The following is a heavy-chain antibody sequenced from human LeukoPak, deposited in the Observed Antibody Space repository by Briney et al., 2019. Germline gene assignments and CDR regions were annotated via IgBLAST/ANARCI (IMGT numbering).Heavy chain of an antibody. Sequence: GGSLRLSCAASGFTFSSYGMHWVRQAPGKGLEWVAVISYDGSNKYYADSVKGRFTISRDNSKNTLYLQMNSLRAEDTAVYYCARGRLYYGSGTDMNYWGQGTLVTVSS. CDR2: ISYDGSNK. CDR1: GFTFSSYG. CDR3: ARGRLYYGSGTDMNY. V-gene: IGHV3-30*03. D-gene: IGHD3-10*01. J-gene: IGHJ4*02.